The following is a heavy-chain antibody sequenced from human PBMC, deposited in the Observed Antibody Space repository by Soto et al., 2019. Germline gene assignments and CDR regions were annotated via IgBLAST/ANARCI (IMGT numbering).Heavy chain of an antibody. CDR2: FDPEDGET. J-gene: IGHJ4*02. CDR1: GYTLTELS. Sequence: GALVKVSCKVSGYTLTELSMHWVRQAPGKGLEWMGGFDPEDGETIYAQKFQGRVTMTEDTSTDTAYMELSSLRSEDTAVYYCAKDGGPVYCNSPGCSAKHFDYWGQGTLVTVSS. V-gene: IGHV1-24*01. CDR3: AKDGGPVYCNSPGCSAKHFDY. D-gene: IGHD2-2*01.